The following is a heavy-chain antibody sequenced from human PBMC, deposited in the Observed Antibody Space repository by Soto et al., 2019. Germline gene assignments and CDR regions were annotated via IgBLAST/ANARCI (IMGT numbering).Heavy chain of an antibody. V-gene: IGHV3-23*01. CDR2: ITGSGGST. Sequence: GGFLRLSCAASGFTFSTYAMIWVRQDPGKGLEWVSVITGSGGSTYYADSVKGRFTISRDTSKNTLFLQMNSLRAEDTAVYYCARDHREYSSSWWGSWADYYYGMDVWGQGTTVNVSS. CDR3: ARDHREYSSSWWGSWADYYYGMDV. J-gene: IGHJ6*02. D-gene: IGHD6-13*01. CDR1: GFTFSTYA.